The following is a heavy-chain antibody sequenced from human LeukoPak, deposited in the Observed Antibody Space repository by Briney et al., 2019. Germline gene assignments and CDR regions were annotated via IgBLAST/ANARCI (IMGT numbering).Heavy chain of an antibody. CDR1: GFTFDDYG. D-gene: IGHD1-26*01. CDR2: INWNGGRT. V-gene: IGHV3-20*04. CDR3: ARGGGGRYLVY. Sequence: PGGSLRLSCAASGFTFDDYGMSWVRQALGKGLEWVSDINWNGGRTGYADSVKGRFTISRDNAKKSLYLQMNSLRAEDTALYYCARGGGGRYLVYWGQGTLVTVSS. J-gene: IGHJ4*02.